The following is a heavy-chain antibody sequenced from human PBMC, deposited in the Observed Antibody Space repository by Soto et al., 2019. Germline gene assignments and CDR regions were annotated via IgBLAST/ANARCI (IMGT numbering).Heavy chain of an antibody. V-gene: IGHV3-33*01. Sequence: QVQVVESGGGVVQPGRSLRLSCTASGFTFSGHAMHWVRQPPGKGLEWVAQIWYDGSNKYYADSVKGRFTISRDNSKNTLYGQMDSLRVKDTAVYYCARDGQSLAPYALDVWGQGTSVSVSS. D-gene: IGHD6-19*01. CDR2: IWYDGSNK. J-gene: IGHJ6*02. CDR1: GFTFSGHA. CDR3: ARDGQSLAPYALDV.